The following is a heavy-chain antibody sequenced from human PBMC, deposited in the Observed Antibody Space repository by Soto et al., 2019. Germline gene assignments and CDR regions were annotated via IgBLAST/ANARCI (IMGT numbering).Heavy chain of an antibody. CDR3: ARDSLVPAAADYFYGMDV. CDR1: GGTFSTYA. J-gene: IGHJ6*02. D-gene: IGHD2-2*01. V-gene: IGHV1-69*13. Sequence: SVKVSCKASGGTFSTYAISWVRQAPGQGLEWMGGIIPIFRTANYAQKFQGRITITADDSTGTAYMDLSSLTSEDTAAYYCARDSLVPAAADYFYGMDVWGQGTTVTVSS. CDR2: IIPIFRTA.